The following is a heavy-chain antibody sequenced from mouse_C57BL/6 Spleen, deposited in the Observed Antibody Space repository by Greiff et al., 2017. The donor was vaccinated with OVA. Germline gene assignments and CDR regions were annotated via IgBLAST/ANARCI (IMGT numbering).Heavy chain of an antibody. CDR1: GYTFTSYW. J-gene: IGHJ1*03. V-gene: IGHV1-69*01. CDR2: IDPSDSYT. Sequence: QVQLQQPGAELVMPGASVKLSCKASGYTFTSYWMHWVKQRPGQGLEWIGEIDPSDSYTNYNQKFKGKSTLTVDKSSSTAYMQLSSLTSEDSAVYYCARPGYYGSSSWYFDVWGTGTTVTVSS. D-gene: IGHD1-1*01. CDR3: ARPGYYGSSSWYFDV.